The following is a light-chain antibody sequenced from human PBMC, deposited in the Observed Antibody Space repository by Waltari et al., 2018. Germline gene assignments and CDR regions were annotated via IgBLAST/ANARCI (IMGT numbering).Light chain of an antibody. CDR3: ASYASTRKV. CDR1: SRDVGGYNY. J-gene: IGLJ3*02. CDR2: GVD. V-gene: IGLV2-8*01. Sequence: QSALTQPPSASGSPGQSVTISCTGSSRDVGGYNYVSWYQQHPGKAPKLMIYGVDERPSGVPDRFSGSKSGNTASLTVSGLQAEDEADYFCASYASTRKVFGGGTKLTVL.